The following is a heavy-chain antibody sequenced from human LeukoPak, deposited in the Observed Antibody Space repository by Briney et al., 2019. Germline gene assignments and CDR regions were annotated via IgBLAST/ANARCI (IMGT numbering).Heavy chain of an antibody. V-gene: IGHV4-59*01. CDR2: IYYSGST. CDR1: GGSISSYY. D-gene: IGHD6-6*01. Sequence: PSETLSLTCTVSGGSISSYYWSWIRHPPGKGLEWIGYIYYSGSTNYNPSPKSRVTISVDTSKNQFSLKLSSVTAADTAVYYCARAISSIAARRGYYYYYMDVWGKGTTVTVSS. CDR3: ARAISSIAARRGYYYYYMDV. J-gene: IGHJ6*03.